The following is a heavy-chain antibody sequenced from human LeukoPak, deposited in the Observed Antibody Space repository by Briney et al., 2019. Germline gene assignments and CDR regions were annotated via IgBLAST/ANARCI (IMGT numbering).Heavy chain of an antibody. J-gene: IGHJ4*02. V-gene: IGHV3-64*01. Sequence: PGGSLRLSCAASGFTFRYYPMHWVRQAPGKGLEYVSGISSDGGDTYYSNSVKGRFIISRDNSKNTLHLQMGSLRAEDRALYYCARTPSVTRYYFDSWGQGTLVTVSP. CDR1: GFTFRYYP. D-gene: IGHD4-17*01. CDR2: ISSDGGDT. CDR3: ARTPSVTRYYFDS.